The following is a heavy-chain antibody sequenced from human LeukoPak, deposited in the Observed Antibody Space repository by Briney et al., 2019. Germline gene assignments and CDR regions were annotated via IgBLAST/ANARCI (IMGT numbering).Heavy chain of an antibody. J-gene: IGHJ4*02. CDR3: AREAAAGGGFDY. V-gene: IGHV4-59*01. D-gene: IGHD6-13*01. Sequence: KPSETLSLTCTVSGDSISSYYWSWIRQPPGKGLEWIGYIYYSGSTNYNPSLKSRVTISVDTSKNQFSLKLSSVTAADTAVYYCAREAAAGGGFDYWGQGTLVTVSS. CDR2: IYYSGST. CDR1: GDSISSYY.